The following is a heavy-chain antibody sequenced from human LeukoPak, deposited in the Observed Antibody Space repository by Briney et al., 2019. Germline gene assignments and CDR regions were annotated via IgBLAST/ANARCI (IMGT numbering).Heavy chain of an antibody. CDR3: ARLYSMVDSFDP. J-gene: IGHJ5*02. CDR1: GSSFTSYW. D-gene: IGHD6-13*01. V-gene: IGHV5-51*01. Sequence: NRGESRQISCKGSGSSFTSYWIGWVRQVRGKGLEWMGIIYPVDSGTRYSPSFQGQVTISADKSISTAYLQWSSLNASDTGMYYCARLYSMVDSFDPWGQGTLVTVSS. CDR2: IYPVDSGT.